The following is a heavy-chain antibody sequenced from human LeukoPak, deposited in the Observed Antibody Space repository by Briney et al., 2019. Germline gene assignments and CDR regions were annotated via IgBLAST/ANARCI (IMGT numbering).Heavy chain of an antibody. V-gene: IGHV3-21*04. D-gene: IGHD3-22*01. Sequence: GGSLRLSCAASGFTFSSDSMNWVRQAPGKGLEWVSSISSSSSYIYYADSVKGRFTISRDNAKNSLYLQMNSLRAEDKAVYYCEKSHYYDSSGYYLPFDYWGQGTLVTVSS. CDR3: EKSHYYDSSGYYLPFDY. CDR1: GFTFSSDS. CDR2: ISSSSSYI. J-gene: IGHJ4*02.